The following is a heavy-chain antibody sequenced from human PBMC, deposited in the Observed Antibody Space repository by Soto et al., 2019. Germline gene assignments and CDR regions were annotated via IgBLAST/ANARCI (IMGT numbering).Heavy chain of an antibody. V-gene: IGHV1-3*01. CDR2: INAGNGNT. CDR3: AIASVVLPAAFHL. J-gene: IGHJ4*02. Sequence: DSVKVSCKASGYTFTSYAMHWVRQAPGQRLEWMGWINAGNGNTKYSQKFQGRVTITRDTSASTAYMQLSSLRSEDTAVYYCAIASVVLPAAFHLWRQGILVTVSS. D-gene: IGHD2-2*01. CDR1: GYTFTSYA.